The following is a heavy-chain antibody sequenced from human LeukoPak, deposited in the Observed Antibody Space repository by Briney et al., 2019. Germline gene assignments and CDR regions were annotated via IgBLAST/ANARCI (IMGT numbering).Heavy chain of an antibody. Sequence: GGSLRLSCAASGFTFSSYDMHWVRQATGKGLEWVSAIGTAGDTYYPGSVKGRFTISRDNAKNSLYLQMNSLRAEDTAVYYCARDARVYIVGAKGAFDIWGQGTMVTVSS. V-gene: IGHV3-13*01. CDR2: IGTAGDT. D-gene: IGHD1-26*01. CDR3: ARDARVYIVGAKGAFDI. J-gene: IGHJ3*02. CDR1: GFTFSSYD.